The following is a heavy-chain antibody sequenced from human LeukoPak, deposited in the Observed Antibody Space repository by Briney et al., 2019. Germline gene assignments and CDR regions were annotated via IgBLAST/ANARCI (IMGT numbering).Heavy chain of an antibody. CDR3: ASSGWSLIYFQH. V-gene: IGHV4-59*01. CDR1: GGSNSSYY. CDR2: IYYSGST. Sequence: ASETLSLTCTVSGGSNSSYYWSWIRQPPGKGLEWIGYIYYSGSTNYNPSLKSRVTISVDTSKNQFSLKLSSVTAADTAVYYCASSGWSLIYFQHWGQGTLVTVSS. D-gene: IGHD6-19*01. J-gene: IGHJ1*01.